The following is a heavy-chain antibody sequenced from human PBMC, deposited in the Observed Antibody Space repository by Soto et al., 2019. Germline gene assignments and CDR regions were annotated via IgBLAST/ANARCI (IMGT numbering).Heavy chain of an antibody. V-gene: IGHV3-30-3*01. J-gene: IGHJ4*02. D-gene: IGHD3-22*01. CDR2: ISYDGSNK. CDR1: GFTFSSYA. Sequence: GGSLRLSCAASGFTFSSYAMHWVRQAPGKGLEWVAVISYDGSNKYYADSVKGRFTISRDNSKNTLYLQMNSLRAEDTAVYYCARDRLPYYYDSSGYIYWGQGTLVTVSS. CDR3: ARDRLPYYYDSSGYIY.